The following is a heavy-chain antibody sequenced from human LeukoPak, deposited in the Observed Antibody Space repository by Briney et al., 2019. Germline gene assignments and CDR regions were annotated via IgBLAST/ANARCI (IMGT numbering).Heavy chain of an antibody. CDR3: ARAPSGCGGTCAFDS. D-gene: IGHD2-15*01. CDR1: GDSISGYF. Sequence: SETLSLTCTDSGDSISGYFWSWIRQPAGKGLEWIGRMHADGDSNYNPSLKSRITLSFDTPENQFSLTLTSVTAADTAVYFCARAPSGCGGTCAFDSWGQGTLVTVSS. J-gene: IGHJ4*02. CDR2: MHADGDS. V-gene: IGHV4-4*07.